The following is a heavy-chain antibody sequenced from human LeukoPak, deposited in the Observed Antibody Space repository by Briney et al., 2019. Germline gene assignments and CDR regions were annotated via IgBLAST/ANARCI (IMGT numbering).Heavy chain of an antibody. V-gene: IGHV3-15*01. J-gene: IGHJ4*02. CDR2: IKSKSDGGTT. Sequence: PGGSLRLSCAASGFTFSNAWMHWVRQAPGKGLEWVGHIKSKSDGGTTDYAAPVKGEFTISRDDSKNTLYLQMNSLKTEDTAVYYCTTSDQYCSGGSRYAFDYWGQGTLVTVSS. CDR1: GFTFSNAW. D-gene: IGHD2-15*01. CDR3: TTSDQYCSGGSRYAFDY.